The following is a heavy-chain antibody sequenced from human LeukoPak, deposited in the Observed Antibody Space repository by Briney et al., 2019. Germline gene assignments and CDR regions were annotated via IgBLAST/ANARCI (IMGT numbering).Heavy chain of an antibody. V-gene: IGHV1-24*01. D-gene: IGHD6-13*01. CDR1: GYTLTELS. J-gene: IGHJ1*01. Sequence: ASVKVSCKVSGYTLTELSMHWVRQAPGKGLEWMGGFDPEDGETIYAQKFQGRVTMTEDTSTDTAYMELSSLRSEDTAVYYCATLAFSGIAAAGTDFQHWGQGNLVTVSS. CDR2: FDPEDGET. CDR3: ATLAFSGIAAAGTDFQH.